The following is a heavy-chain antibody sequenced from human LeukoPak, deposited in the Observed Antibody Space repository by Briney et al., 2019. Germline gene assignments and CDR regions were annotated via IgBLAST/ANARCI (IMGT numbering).Heavy chain of an antibody. Sequence: PSETLSLTCAVSGYSISSGYYWGWIRQPAGKGLEWIGSIYHSGSTYYNPSLKSRVTTSVDTSKNQFSLKLSSVTVADTAVYYCARPTWISSFPHAFDIWGQGTMVTVSS. D-gene: IGHD5-12*01. J-gene: IGHJ3*02. V-gene: IGHV4-38-2*01. CDR3: ARPTWISSFPHAFDI. CDR2: IYHSGST. CDR1: GYSISSGYY.